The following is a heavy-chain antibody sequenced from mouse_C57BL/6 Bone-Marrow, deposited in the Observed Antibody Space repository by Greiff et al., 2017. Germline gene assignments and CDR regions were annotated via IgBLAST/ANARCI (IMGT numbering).Heavy chain of an antibody. CDR2: ISYSGST. D-gene: IGHD2-2*01. Sequence: EVKLEESGPGLAKPSQTLSLTCSVTGYSITSDYWNWIRKFPGNKLEYMGYISYSGSTYYNPSLKSRISITRDTSKNQYYLQLNSVTTEDTATYYCAREGGNYGYGEGYYAMDYWGQGTSVTVSS. CDR3: AREGGNYGYGEGYYAMDY. CDR1: GYSITSDY. J-gene: IGHJ4*01. V-gene: IGHV3-8*01.